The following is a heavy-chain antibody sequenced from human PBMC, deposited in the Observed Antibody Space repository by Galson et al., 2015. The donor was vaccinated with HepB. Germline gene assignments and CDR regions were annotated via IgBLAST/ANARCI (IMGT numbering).Heavy chain of an antibody. J-gene: IGHJ4*02. Sequence: PALVKPTQTLTLTCTFSGFSLTSSGVGVGWIRQSPGKALEWLALIYGDDDKRYNSSLKGRLTITKDIPKNHVVLTMADMDPVDTATNYCARRQYYFNYWGQGTLVTVSS. V-gene: IGHV2-5*02. CDR2: IYGDDDK. CDR1: GFSLTSSGVG. D-gene: IGHD6-19*01. CDR3: ARRQYYFNY.